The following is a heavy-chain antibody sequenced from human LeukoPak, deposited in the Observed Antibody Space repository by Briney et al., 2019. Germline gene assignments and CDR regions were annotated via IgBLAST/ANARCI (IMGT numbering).Heavy chain of an antibody. Sequence: ASVTVSCTASGYTFTSYGISWVRQAPGQGLEWMGWISAYNGNTNYAQKLQGRVTITTDTSTSTAYMELRSLRSDDTAVYYCAKDFGFPRGYSRYDYAFDIWGQGTMVTVSS. V-gene: IGHV1-18*01. CDR2: ISAYNGNT. J-gene: IGHJ3*02. CDR3: AKDFGFPRGYSRYDYAFDI. D-gene: IGHD5-12*01. CDR1: GYTFTSYG.